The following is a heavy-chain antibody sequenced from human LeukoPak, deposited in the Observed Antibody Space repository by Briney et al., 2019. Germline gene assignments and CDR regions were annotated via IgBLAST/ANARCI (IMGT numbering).Heavy chain of an antibody. Sequence: SETLSPTCAVSGYSISSGYYWGWIRPPPGTGLEWLGSINHSASTCYNPSIKCRVTISIDTSKNPSSLNLSSVTAADTAVYSCSRGGSFAFWGQGTLVTVSS. J-gene: IGHJ4*02. V-gene: IGHV4-38-2*01. CDR1: GYSISSGYY. CDR2: INHSAST. CDR3: SRGGSFAF.